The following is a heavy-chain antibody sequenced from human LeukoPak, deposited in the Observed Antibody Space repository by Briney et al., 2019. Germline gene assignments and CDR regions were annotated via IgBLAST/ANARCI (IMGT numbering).Heavy chain of an antibody. D-gene: IGHD1-26*01. CDR2: INPDGSEK. Sequence: HPGGSLRLSCAASGFTFSSYSMNWVRQAPGKGLEWVANINPDGSEKYYVDSLRGRFTISRDNAKNSLYLQMNSLRAEDTSVYYCARAISYSQDFWGQGTLVTVSS. V-gene: IGHV3-7*03. J-gene: IGHJ4*02. CDR1: GFTFSSYS. CDR3: ARAISYSQDF.